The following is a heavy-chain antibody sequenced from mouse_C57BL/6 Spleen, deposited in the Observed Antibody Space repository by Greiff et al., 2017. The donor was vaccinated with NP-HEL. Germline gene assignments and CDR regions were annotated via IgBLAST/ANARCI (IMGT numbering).Heavy chain of an antibody. V-gene: IGHV1-7*01. Sequence: AQLQQSGAELAKPGASVKLSCKASGYTFTSYWMHWVKQRPGQGLEWIGYINPSSGYTKYNQKFKDKATLTADKSSSTAYMQLSSLTYEDSAVYYCARLGDSSGYPFDYWGQGTTLTVSS. J-gene: IGHJ2*01. D-gene: IGHD3-2*02. CDR3: ARLGDSSGYPFDY. CDR1: GYTFTSYW. CDR2: INPSSGYT.